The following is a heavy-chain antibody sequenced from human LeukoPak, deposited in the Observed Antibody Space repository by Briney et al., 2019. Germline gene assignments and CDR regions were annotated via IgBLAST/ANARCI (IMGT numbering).Heavy chain of an antibody. V-gene: IGHV5-51*01. CDR1: GYSFATYW. CDR3: ARRRYQAGYYVDY. J-gene: IGHJ4*02. D-gene: IGHD1-14*01. CDR2: IYPYDSDT. Sequence: GESLKIPCQGSGYSFATYWIAWVRQMPGKGLEWMGIIYPYDSDTRYSPSFQGQVTISADKSITTAYLQWSSLEASDTAMYYCARRRYQAGYYVDYWGQGTLVTVSS.